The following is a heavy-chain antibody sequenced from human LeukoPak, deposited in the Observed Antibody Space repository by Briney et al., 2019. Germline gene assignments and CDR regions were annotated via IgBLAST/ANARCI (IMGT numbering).Heavy chain of an antibody. Sequence: GGSLRLSCAASGFTFSSYDIIWVRQAPGKGLEWVSGISGSGGDTYYADSVKGRFTISRDNSKDTLYLQMNSLRAEDTAVYYCAREDYGMDVWGQGTTVTVSS. J-gene: IGHJ6*02. CDR1: GFTFSSYD. CDR3: AREDYGMDV. V-gene: IGHV3-23*01. CDR2: ISGSGGDT.